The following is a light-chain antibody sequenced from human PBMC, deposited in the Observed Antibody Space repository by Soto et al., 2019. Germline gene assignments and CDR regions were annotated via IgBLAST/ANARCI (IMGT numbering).Light chain of an antibody. CDR3: SSYSSSTALDVI. Sequence: QSVLAQPASDSGSPGQSITISCAGTNRDVGGYNYVSWYQQYPGKAPKLIIYEVTYRPSGVSNRFSGSKSGNTASLTISGLQAQDEADYYCSSYSSSTALDVIFGGGIKLTVL. CDR1: NRDVGGYNY. J-gene: IGLJ2*01. CDR2: EVT. V-gene: IGLV2-14*01.